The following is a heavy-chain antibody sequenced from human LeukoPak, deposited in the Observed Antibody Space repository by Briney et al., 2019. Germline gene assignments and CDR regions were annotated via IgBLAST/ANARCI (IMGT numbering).Heavy chain of an antibody. CDR3: ARGGGLDV. V-gene: IGHV3-7*03. Sequence: PGGSLRLSCTASGFSLHNYWMTWVRQGPGKGLEWVANIEGDARSQYYGDPVKGRFTISRDNAKNSLYLQMSNLRAEDTAVYFCARGGGLDVWGQGATVTVSS. J-gene: IGHJ6*02. CDR2: IEGDARSQ. CDR1: GFSLHNYW. D-gene: IGHD3-16*01.